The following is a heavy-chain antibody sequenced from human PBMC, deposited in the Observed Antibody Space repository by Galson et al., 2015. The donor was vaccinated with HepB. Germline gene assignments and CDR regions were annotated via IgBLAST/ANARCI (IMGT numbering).Heavy chain of an antibody. CDR3: ARDLAAAGVKTTYYFDY. V-gene: IGHV3-21*01. CDR1: GFTFSSYS. J-gene: IGHJ4*02. CDR2: ISSSSSYI. D-gene: IGHD6-13*01. Sequence: SPRLSCAASGFTFSSYSMNWVRQAPGKGLEWVSSISSSSSYIYYADSVKGRFTISRDNAKNSLYLQMNSLRAEDTAVYYCARDLAAAGVKTTYYFDYWGQGTLVTVSS.